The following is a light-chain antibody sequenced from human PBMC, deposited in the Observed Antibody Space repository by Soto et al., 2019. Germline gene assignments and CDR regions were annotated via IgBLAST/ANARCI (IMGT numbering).Light chain of an antibody. CDR2: RAS. J-gene: IGKJ1*01. CDR1: QTIYSN. Sequence: IVLTQSPGTLSLSPGERATLSCRAGQTIYSNVAWYQQRPGQAPRLLIYRASTRATGVPARFSGSGSGTEFTLTISSLQSEDFALYYCQQYQNLWTFGQGTKVDIK. CDR3: QQYQNLWT. V-gene: IGKV3-15*01.